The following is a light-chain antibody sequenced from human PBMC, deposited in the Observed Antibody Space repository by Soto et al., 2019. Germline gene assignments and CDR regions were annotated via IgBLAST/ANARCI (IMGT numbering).Light chain of an antibody. CDR2: EVN. J-gene: IGLJ2*01. Sequence: QSALTQPPSASGSPGQSVTFSCTGTSSDIGAYVSWYQHHPGKAPKLVISEVNKRPSGVPDRFSGSKSGNTASLTVSGLQAEDEADYYCGSYAGNNIFLFGGETKLTVL. CDR3: GSYAGNNIFL. V-gene: IGLV2-8*01. CDR1: SSDIGAY.